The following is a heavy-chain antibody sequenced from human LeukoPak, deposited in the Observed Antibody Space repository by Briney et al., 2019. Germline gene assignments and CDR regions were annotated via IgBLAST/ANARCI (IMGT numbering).Heavy chain of an antibody. CDR2: FDPEDGET. CDR3: ATVFYYGSGTHFDY. CDR1: GYTLTELS. Sequence: ASVKVSCKVSGYTLTELSMHWVRQAPGKGLEWMGGFDPEDGETIYAQKFQGRVTMTEDTSTDTAYMELSSLRSEDTAVYYCATVFYYGSGTHFDYWGQGTLVTVSS. V-gene: IGHV1-24*01. D-gene: IGHD3-10*01. J-gene: IGHJ4*02.